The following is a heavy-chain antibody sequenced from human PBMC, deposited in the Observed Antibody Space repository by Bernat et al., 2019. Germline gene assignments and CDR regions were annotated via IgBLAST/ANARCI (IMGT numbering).Heavy chain of an antibody. CDR2: ISYDGSNK. CDR1: GFTFSSYA. D-gene: IGHD4-17*01. J-gene: IGHJ4*02. V-gene: IGHV3-30-3*01. CDR3: ARESYGDSAYYFDY. Sequence: QVQLVESGGGVVQPGRSLRLSCAASGFTFSSYAMHWVRQAPGKGLEWVAVISYDGSNKYYADSVKGRFTISRDNSKNTLYLQMNSLRVEDTAVYYCARESYGDSAYYFDYWGQGTLVTVSS.